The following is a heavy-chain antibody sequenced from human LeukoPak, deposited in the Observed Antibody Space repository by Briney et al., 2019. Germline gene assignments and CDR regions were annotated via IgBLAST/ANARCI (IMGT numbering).Heavy chain of an antibody. CDR1: GGSISSSSYY. CDR2: IYYSGST. CDR3: ARQRCSGGSCFFSDYFDY. J-gene: IGHJ4*02. V-gene: IGHV4-39*01. D-gene: IGHD2-15*01. Sequence: SETLSLTCTVSGGSISSSSYYWAWGRQSPGRGLECVGSIYYSGSTYYNPSLKSRVTISVDTSKNQFSLKLSSVTAADTAVYYCARQRCSGGSCFFSDYFDYWGQGALVTVSS.